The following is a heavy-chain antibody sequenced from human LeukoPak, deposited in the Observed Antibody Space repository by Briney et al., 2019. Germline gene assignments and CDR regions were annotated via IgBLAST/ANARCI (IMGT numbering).Heavy chain of an antibody. J-gene: IGHJ4*02. V-gene: IGHV1-69*10. CDR3: STQDYSDSGGSGSYLDY. Sequence: ASVKVSCKASGGTFSSYAISWVRQAPGQGLEWMGGIIPMLNIANFAQKFQGRVMFTADKSTSTAYMELSSLRSEDTALYYCSTQDYSDSGGSGSYLDYWGQGTLVTVSS. CDR2: IIPMLNIA. D-gene: IGHD3-22*01. CDR1: GGTFSSYA.